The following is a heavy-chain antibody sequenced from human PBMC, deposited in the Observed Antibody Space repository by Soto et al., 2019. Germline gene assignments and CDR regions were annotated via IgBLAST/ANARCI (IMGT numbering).Heavy chain of an antibody. V-gene: IGHV3-73*01. D-gene: IGHD4-17*01. CDR2: IRSKANSYAT. J-gene: IGHJ4*02. CDR3: ARVGATVTYFDY. Sequence: GSLRLSCAASGFTFSGSAMHWVRQASGKGLECVGRIRSKANSYATAYAASVKGRFTISRDDSKNTLYLQMNSLRVEYTAVYYCARVGATVTYFDYWGQGTLVTVSS. CDR1: GFTFSGSA.